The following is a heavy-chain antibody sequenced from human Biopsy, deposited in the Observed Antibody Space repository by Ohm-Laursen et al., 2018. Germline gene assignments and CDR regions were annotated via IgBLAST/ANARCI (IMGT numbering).Heavy chain of an antibody. J-gene: IGHJ4*02. V-gene: IGHV3-11*01. D-gene: IGHD3-10*01. Sequence: SLRLSCAASGFTFCDYYMSWIRQAPGKGLEWLSYISGSGVTKMYADSVKGRFTVSRDNAKNSLYLEMNNLTVEDTAVCYCATDGAGSYNENWGQGTLVSVSS. CDR1: GFTFCDYY. CDR3: ATDGAGSYNEN. CDR2: ISGSGVTK.